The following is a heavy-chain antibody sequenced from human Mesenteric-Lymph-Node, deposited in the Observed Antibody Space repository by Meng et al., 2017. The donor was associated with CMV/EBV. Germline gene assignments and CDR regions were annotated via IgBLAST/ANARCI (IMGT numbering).Heavy chain of an antibody. D-gene: IGHD1-26*01. CDR2: ISSISSDI. J-gene: IGHJ4*02. CDR1: GFTFNNFP. CDR3: ARDSGDYLGVDH. Sequence: GESLKISCSASGFTFNNFPMTWVRQAPGKGLEWVSSISSISSDIYYADLVKGRFTISRDNAKNSLYLQMNSLRAEDTAVYYCARDSGDYLGVDHWGQGTLVTVSS. V-gene: IGHV3-21*01.